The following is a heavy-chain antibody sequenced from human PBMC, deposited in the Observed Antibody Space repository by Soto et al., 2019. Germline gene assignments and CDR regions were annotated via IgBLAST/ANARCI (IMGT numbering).Heavy chain of an antibody. CDR3: ARAVHVWGSYRDAFDI. CDR1: GGSISSSNW. V-gene: IGHV4-4*02. J-gene: IGHJ3*02. D-gene: IGHD3-16*02. Sequence: QVQLQESGPGLVKPSGTLSLTCAVSGGSISSSNWWSWVRQPPGKGLEWIGENYHSGRTNYNPSLQSRVTISVDKSKNQFSLRLSSVTAGDTAVYYCARAVHVWGSYRDAFDIWGQGTMVTVSS. CDR2: NYHSGRT.